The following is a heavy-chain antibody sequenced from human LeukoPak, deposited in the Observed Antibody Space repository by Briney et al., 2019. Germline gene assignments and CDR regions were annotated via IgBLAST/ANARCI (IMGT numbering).Heavy chain of an antibody. CDR1: GCSISSSSYY. V-gene: IGHV4-39*01. D-gene: IGHD1-14*01. CDR3: ARPGRNPNGNFDY. Sequence: SETLSLTCTVSGCSISSSSYYWGWIRQPPGKGLEWIGSIYYSGTTYYNPSLKSRVTISVDTSKNQFSLKLSSVTAADTAVYYCARPGRNPNGNFDYWGQGTLVTVSS. J-gene: IGHJ4*02. CDR2: IYYSGTT.